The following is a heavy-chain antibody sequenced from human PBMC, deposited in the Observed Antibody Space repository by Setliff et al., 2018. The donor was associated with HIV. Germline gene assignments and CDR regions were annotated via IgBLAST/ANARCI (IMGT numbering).Heavy chain of an antibody. J-gene: IGHJ4*02. V-gene: IGHV3-7*01. D-gene: IGHD5-12*01. CDR3: RIGHYDGPD. CDR1: GVTISSLW. Sequence: GGSLRLSCVASGVTISSLWMNWVRQAPGRGLEWVANINVDGSKTYYVDSARGRFSISRDNAQNSLYLQMNSLRAEDTAVYYCRIGHYDGPDWGQGTLVTVSS. CDR2: INVDGSKT.